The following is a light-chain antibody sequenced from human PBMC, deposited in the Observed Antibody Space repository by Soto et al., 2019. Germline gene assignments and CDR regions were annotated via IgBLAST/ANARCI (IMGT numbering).Light chain of an antibody. J-gene: IGKJ1*01. Sequence: EIVMTQSPATLSVSPGERVTLSCRASQSVSSNLAWYQQKPGQAPRLLIYGASTRATGIPARFSGSGSGTEFTLTISSLQSEDIAVYYCQQYKNWPPKTFGQGTKVDIK. CDR2: GAS. CDR1: QSVSSN. CDR3: QQYKNWPPKT. V-gene: IGKV3-15*01.